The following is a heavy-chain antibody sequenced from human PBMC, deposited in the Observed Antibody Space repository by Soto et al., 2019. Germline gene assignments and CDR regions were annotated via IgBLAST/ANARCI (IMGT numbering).Heavy chain of an antibody. J-gene: IGHJ6*02. CDR3: ASIAARPGPYYYYGMDV. Sequence: PGGSLRLSCAASGFTFSSYSMNWVRQAPGKGLEWVSSISSSSSYIYYADSVKGRFTISRDNAKNSLYLQMNSLRAEDTAVYYCASIAARPGPYYYYGMDVWGQGTTVTVSS. CDR2: ISSSSSYI. V-gene: IGHV3-21*01. CDR1: GFTFSSYS. D-gene: IGHD6-6*01.